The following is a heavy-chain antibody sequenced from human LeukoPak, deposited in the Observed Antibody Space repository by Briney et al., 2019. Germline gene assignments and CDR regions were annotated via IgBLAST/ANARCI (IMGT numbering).Heavy chain of an antibody. CDR3: ARVVTYFDY. CDR2: ISAYNGNT. J-gene: IGHJ4*02. CDR1: GNTFTGYY. Sequence: ASVKVSCKASGNTFTGYYMHWVRQAPGQGLEWMGWISAYNGNTNYAQKLQGRVTMTTDTSTSTAYMELRSLRSDDTAVYYCARVVTYFDYWGQGTLVTVSS. D-gene: IGHD4-23*01. V-gene: IGHV1-18*04.